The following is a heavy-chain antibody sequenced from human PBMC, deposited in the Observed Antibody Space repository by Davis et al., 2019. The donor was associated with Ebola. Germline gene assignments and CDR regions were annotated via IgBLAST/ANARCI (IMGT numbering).Heavy chain of an antibody. V-gene: IGHV4-39*07. CDR3: ARVTDYYDSSGWQYYFDF. Sequence: MPSETLSLTCTVSGGSISSSSYYWGWIRQPPGKGLEWIGEIYDSGSTNYNPSPKSRVTMSVDNSKNQFSLRLGAVTAADTAVYYCARVTDYYDSSGWQYYFDFWGQGALVTVSS. CDR1: GGSISSSSYY. D-gene: IGHD3-22*01. J-gene: IGHJ4*02. CDR2: IYDSGST.